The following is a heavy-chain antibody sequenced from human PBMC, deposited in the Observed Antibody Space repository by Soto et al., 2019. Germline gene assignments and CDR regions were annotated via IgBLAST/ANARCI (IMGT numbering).Heavy chain of an antibody. J-gene: IGHJ6*02. CDR1: GFTFSSYG. Sequence: QAQLVESGGGVVQPGRSLRLSCAASGFTFSSYGMHWVRQAPGKGLEWVAVVWLDGRNKYYGDPVRGRVSISRDDSTNTLYLQLSNLRVEDTAFYYCGRASDGTTVTRGGMDVWGQGTTVTVS. D-gene: IGHD4-17*01. CDR3: GRASDGTTVTRGGMDV. CDR2: VWLDGRNK. V-gene: IGHV3-33*01.